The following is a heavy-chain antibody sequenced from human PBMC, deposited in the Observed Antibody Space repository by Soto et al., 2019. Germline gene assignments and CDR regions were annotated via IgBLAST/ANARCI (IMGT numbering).Heavy chain of an antibody. CDR1: GCTFTSYA. J-gene: IGHJ6*04. CDR3: GRDGGFRVRGVPGYYYYGMDV. V-gene: IGHV1-3*01. Sequence: ASVKVSCKASGCTFTSYAMHWVRQAPGQRLEWMGWINAGNGNTKYSQKFQGRVTITRDTSASTAYMELSSLRSEDTAVYYCGRDGGFRVRGVPGYYYYGMDVGGKGPTVTVPS. CDR2: INAGNGNT. D-gene: IGHD3-10*01.